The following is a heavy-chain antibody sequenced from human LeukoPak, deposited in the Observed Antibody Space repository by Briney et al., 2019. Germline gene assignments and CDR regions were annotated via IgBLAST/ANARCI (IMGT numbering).Heavy chain of an antibody. Sequence: PSETLSLTCAVYGGSFSGYYWSWIRQPPGKGLEWIAYIYYSGSTNYNPSLKSRVTISVDTSKNQFSLKLSSVTAADTAVYYCARGVVIAPQTFDYWGQGTLVTVSS. CDR1: GGSFSGYY. J-gene: IGHJ4*02. V-gene: IGHV4-59*01. CDR3: ARGVVIAPQTFDY. D-gene: IGHD2-21*01. CDR2: IYYSGST.